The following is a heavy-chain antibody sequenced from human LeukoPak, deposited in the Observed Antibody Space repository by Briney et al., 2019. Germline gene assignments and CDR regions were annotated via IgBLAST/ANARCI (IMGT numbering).Heavy chain of an antibody. V-gene: IGHV3-7*01. CDR2: INQDGSDK. CDR3: ARVGNILTGYYADY. CDR1: GFTFSTYW. D-gene: IGHD3-9*01. Sequence: GGSLRLSCATSGFTFSTYWMSWVRQAPGKGLEWVANINQDGSDKYYVDSVKGRFTISRDNAKKSLYLQMSSLRAEDTAVYYCARVGNILTGYYADYWGQGTLVTVSS. J-gene: IGHJ4*02.